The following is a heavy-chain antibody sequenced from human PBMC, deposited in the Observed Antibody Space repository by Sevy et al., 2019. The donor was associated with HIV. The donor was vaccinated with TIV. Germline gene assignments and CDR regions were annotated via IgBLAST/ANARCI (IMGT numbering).Heavy chain of an antibody. CDR1: GFTSGDYI. Sequence: GGSLRLSCTPSGFTSGDYILTWFRQAPGKGLEWVGFIRSKTYGGKTEYAASVKGRITISRDDSKNIAYLRMNSLKTEDTAVYYCIRTSYYYDSGSYFGMDVWGQGTTVTVSS. J-gene: IGHJ6*02. CDR3: IRTSYYYDSGSYFGMDV. D-gene: IGHD3-10*01. V-gene: IGHV3-49*03. CDR2: IRSKTYGGKT.